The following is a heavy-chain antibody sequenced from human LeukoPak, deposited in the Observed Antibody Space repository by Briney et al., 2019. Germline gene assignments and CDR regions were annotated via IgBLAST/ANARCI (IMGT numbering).Heavy chain of an antibody. V-gene: IGHV1-2*02. CDR2: INPNSGGT. CDR3: ARERRSTDGLDY. D-gene: IGHD5/OR15-5a*01. Sequence: ASVKVSCKASGYTFTGYYMHWVRQAPGQGLEWMGWINPNSGGTNYAQKFQGRVTMTRDTSISTAYMELSSLRSEDTAVYYCARERRSTDGLDYWGQGTLVTVSS. CDR1: GYTFTGYY. J-gene: IGHJ4*02.